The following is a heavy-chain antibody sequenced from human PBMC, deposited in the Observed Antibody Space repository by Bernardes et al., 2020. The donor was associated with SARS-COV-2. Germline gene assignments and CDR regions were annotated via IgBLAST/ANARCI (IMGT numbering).Heavy chain of an antibody. J-gene: IGHJ6*02. CDR1: GGYFSSYY. CDR2: VYYSGST. CDR3: ARGNYYDGMDV. V-gene: IGHV4-59*01. Sequence: SETLSLTCTVSGGYFSSYYWSWIRQPTGKGLEWIGYVYYSGSTYYPPSLKSRLTISVDTSKNDFSLRLRSVTAADTAVYYCARGNYYDGMDVWGQGTTVTVSS.